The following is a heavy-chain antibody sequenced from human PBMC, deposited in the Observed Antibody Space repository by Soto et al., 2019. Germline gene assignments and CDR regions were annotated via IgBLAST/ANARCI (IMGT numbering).Heavy chain of an antibody. J-gene: IGHJ2*01. CDR3: ARSRGETMIVVSLDWYFDL. CDR1: GGSISSYY. D-gene: IGHD3-22*01. CDR2: IYYSGST. V-gene: IGHV4-59*01. Sequence: QVQLQESGPGLVKPSETLSLTCTVSGGSISSYYWSWIRQPPGKGLEWMGYIYYSGSTTYNPALTSRVTISVDTSQNQFSLKLSSVTAADTAVYYCARSRGETMIVVSLDWYFDLWGRGTLVTVSS.